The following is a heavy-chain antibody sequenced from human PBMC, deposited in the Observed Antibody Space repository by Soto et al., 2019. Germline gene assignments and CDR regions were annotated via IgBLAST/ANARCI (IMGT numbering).Heavy chain of an antibody. CDR2: MNPNSGNT. CDR3: ARGHRGLRFLEWLLHHYFDY. J-gene: IGHJ4*02. Sequence: GASVKVSCKASGYTFTSYDVNWVRQATGQGLEWMGWMNPNSGNTGYAQKFQGRVTMTRNTSISTAYMELSSLRSEDTAVYYCARGHRGLRFLEWLLHHYFDYWGQGTLVTSPQ. V-gene: IGHV1-8*01. CDR1: GYTFTSYD. D-gene: IGHD3-3*01.